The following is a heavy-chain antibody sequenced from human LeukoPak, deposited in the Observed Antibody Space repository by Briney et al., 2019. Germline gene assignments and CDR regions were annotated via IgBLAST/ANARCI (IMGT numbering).Heavy chain of an antibody. CDR3: ARGNYDYVWGSYRTVFEYYFDY. CDR1: GFTFSSYW. CDR2: IKQDGSEE. V-gene: IGHV3-7*01. D-gene: IGHD3-16*02. Sequence: GGSLRLSCAASGFTFSSYWMSWVRQAPGKGLEWVANIKQDGSEEYYVDSVKGRFTISRDNAKNSLYLQMNSLRAEDTAVYYCARGNYDYVWGSYRTVFEYYFDYWGQGTLVTVSS. J-gene: IGHJ4*02.